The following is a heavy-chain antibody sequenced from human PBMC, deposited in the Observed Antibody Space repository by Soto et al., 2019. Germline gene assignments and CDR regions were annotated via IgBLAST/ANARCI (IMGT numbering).Heavy chain of an antibody. CDR3: RRDCHYPVL. V-gene: IGHV3-15*01. CDR1: GITFANAW. J-gene: IGHJ4*02. CDR2: VRSKADGGTT. D-gene: IGHD2-21*02. Sequence: EGSLRLSCAASGITFANAWLSWVRQAPGKGLEWVGRVRSKADGGTTDYAAPLKDRVTISRCNSENTMYLQMNCLKIDDTAVYYSRRDCHYPVLWSQGTLVAISS.